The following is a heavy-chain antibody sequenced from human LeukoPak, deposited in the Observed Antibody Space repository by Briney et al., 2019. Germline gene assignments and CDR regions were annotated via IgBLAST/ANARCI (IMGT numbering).Heavy chain of an antibody. J-gene: IGHJ6*03. CDR2: IYYSGST. CDR1: GGSISSTTYF. D-gene: IGHD5-18*01. V-gene: IGHV4-61*05. Sequence: SETLSLTCTVSGGSISSTTYFWAWIRQPPGKGLEWIGYIYYSGSTNYNPSLKSRISISVDTSKNQFTLKLSSVATADTTVYNCARTTEGGYTYNYFYYYYMDVWGKGTTVTISS. CDR3: ARTTEGGYTYNYFYYYYMDV.